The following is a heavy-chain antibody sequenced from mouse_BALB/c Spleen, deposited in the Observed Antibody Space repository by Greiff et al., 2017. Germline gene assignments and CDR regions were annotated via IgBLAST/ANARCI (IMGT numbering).Heavy chain of an antibody. CDR1: GYTFTSYT. J-gene: IGHJ2*01. V-gene: IGHV1-4*01. Sequence: QVQLKESGAELARPGASVKMSCKASGYTFTSYTMHWVKQRPGQGLEWIGYINPSSGYTNYNQKFKDKATLTADKSSSTAYMQLSSLTSEDSAVYYCARSLLRGSYRGDYWGQGTTLTVSS. CDR2: INPSSGYT. CDR3: ARSLLRGSYRGDY. D-gene: IGHD1-2*01.